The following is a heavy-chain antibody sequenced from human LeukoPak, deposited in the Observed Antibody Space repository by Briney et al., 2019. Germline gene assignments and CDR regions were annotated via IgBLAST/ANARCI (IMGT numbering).Heavy chain of an antibody. CDR1: GFTFSGYA. V-gene: IGHV3-23*01. Sequence: TGGSLRLSCAASGFTFSGYAMSWVRQPPGKGLEWVSTISGSGGGTYYADSVRGRFTISRDNSKNTLYLQMNSLRPEDTAVYYCAGYFCSGGSCYRYFGYWGQGTLVTVSS. CDR2: ISGSGGGT. J-gene: IGHJ4*02. CDR3: AGYFCSGGSCYRYFGY. D-gene: IGHD2-15*01.